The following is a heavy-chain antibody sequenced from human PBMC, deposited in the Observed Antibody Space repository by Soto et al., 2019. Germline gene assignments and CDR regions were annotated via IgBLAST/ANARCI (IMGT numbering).Heavy chain of an antibody. D-gene: IGHD5-18*01. Sequence: TLSLTCTVSGGSISSGGYYWSWIRQHPGKGLEWIGYIYYSGSTYYNPSLKSRVTISVDTSKNQFSLKLSSVTAADTAVYYCARAHGPVDTAMVIFDYWGQGTLVTVSS. CDR3: ARAHGPVDTAMVIFDY. CDR2: IYYSGST. J-gene: IGHJ4*02. CDR1: GGSISSGGYY. V-gene: IGHV4-31*03.